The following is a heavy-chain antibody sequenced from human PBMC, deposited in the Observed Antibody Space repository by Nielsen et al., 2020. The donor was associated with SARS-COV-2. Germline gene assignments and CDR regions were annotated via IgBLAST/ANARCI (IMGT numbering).Heavy chain of an antibody. J-gene: IGHJ4*02. CDR1: GFTLDDYG. CDR3: AKDLGDYGDYAGPDY. D-gene: IGHD4-17*01. V-gene: IGHV3-20*01. CDR2: LNGKGGST. Sequence: GGSLRLPGAASGFTLDDYGRSWVPQAPGRGLDGVSGLNGKGGSTGYADSVKGRFTISRDNAKNPLYLQINSLRAEDTALYHCAKDLGDYGDYAGPDYWGQGTLVTVSS.